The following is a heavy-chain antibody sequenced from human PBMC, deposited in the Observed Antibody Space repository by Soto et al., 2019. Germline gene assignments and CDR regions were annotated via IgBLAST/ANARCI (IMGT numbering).Heavy chain of an antibody. V-gene: IGHV3-21*01. Sequence: PGGSLRLSCAASGFTFSSYSMNWVRQAPGKGLEWVSSISSSSSYIYYADSVKGRFTISRDNAKNSLYLQMNSLRAEDTAVYYCAKDWAAAAGTGYYCYYGMYVWGQGTTATGSS. D-gene: IGHD6-13*01. CDR1: GFTFSSYS. J-gene: IGHJ6*02. CDR3: AKDWAAAAGTGYYCYYGMYV. CDR2: ISSSSSYI.